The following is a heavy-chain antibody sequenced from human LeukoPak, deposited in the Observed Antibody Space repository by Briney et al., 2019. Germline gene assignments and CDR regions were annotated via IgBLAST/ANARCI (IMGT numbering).Heavy chain of an antibody. CDR3: ARQYISGQWYFDY. CDR1: GGSFSGYY. CDR2: ISSDGSYK. V-gene: IGHV3-30*03. D-gene: IGHD5-18*01. Sequence: LSLTCAVYGGSFSGYYWSWNRQPPGKGLEWVAVISSDGSYKYYADSVKGRFTISRDNSKNTLYLQMSSLIPEDTAVYYCARQYISGQWYFDYWGQGTLVTVSS. J-gene: IGHJ4*02.